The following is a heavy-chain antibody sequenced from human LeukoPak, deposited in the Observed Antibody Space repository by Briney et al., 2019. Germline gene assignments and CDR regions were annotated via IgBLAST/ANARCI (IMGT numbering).Heavy chain of an antibody. CDR2: ISGSGGST. CDR1: GFTFSSYA. V-gene: IGHV3-23*01. J-gene: IGHJ6*02. D-gene: IGHD3-10*01. Sequence: TGGSLRLSCAASGFTFSSYAMSWVRQAPGKGLEWVSAISGSGGSTFYADSVTGRFTISRDNSKNTLYLQMNSLRAEDTAVYYCAKDALYIYGSGVWGQGTTVTVSS. CDR3: AKDALYIYGSGV.